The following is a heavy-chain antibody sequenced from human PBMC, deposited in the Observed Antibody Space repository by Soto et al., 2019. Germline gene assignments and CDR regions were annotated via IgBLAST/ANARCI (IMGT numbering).Heavy chain of an antibody. CDR2: IRSKANSYAT. V-gene: IGHV3-73*01. J-gene: IGHJ6*02. D-gene: IGHD5-18*01. Sequence: PGGSLRVSCAASGVTFSGLAMHWVRQASGKGLEWVGRIRSKANSYATAYAASVKGRFTISRDDSKNTAYLQMNSLKTEDTAVYYCTRLFAKSYGPYYYYGMDVWGQGTTVTVSS. CDR3: TRLFAKSYGPYYYYGMDV. CDR1: GVTFSGLA.